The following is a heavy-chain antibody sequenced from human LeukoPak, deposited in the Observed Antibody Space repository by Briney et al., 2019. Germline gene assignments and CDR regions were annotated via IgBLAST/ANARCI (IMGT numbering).Heavy chain of an antibody. CDR2: IYYSGST. CDR3: ARVNGNSLEFDY. Sequence: WGTLSLTFPVSGGSISSYYWSWIRRPPGKGLGWIGYIYYSGSTNYNPSLKSRVTISVDTSKNQFSLKLSSVTAADTAVYYCARVNGNSLEFDYWGQGTLVTVSS. D-gene: IGHD4-23*01. V-gene: IGHV4-59*08. CDR1: GGSISSYY. J-gene: IGHJ4*02.